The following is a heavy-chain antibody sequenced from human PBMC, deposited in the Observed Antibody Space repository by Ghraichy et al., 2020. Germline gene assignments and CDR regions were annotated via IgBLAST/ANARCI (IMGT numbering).Heavy chain of an antibody. CDR3: ARDRHHSGYDLDTAFDI. J-gene: IGHJ3*02. Sequence: GGSLRLSCAASGFTFSSYSMNWVRQAPGKGLEWVSSISSSSSYIYYADSVKGRFTISRDNAKNSLYLQMNSLRAEDTAVYYCARDRHHSGYDLDTAFDIWGQGTMVTVSS. D-gene: IGHD5-12*01. CDR1: GFTFSSYS. CDR2: ISSSSSYI. V-gene: IGHV3-21*01.